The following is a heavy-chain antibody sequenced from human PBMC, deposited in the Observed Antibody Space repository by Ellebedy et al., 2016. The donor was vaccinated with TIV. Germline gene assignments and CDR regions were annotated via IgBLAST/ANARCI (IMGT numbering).Heavy chain of an antibody. Sequence: GGSLRLSCAASGFAVSSYYISWVRQAPGKGLDWVSVIFTSGSTYYADSVKGRFTISRDNAKNTLYLQMNSLRAEDTAVYYCAREGVGYRIDNWGQGTLVTVSS. J-gene: IGHJ4*02. V-gene: IGHV3-53*01. CDR2: IFTSGST. D-gene: IGHD5-18*01. CDR1: GFAVSSYY. CDR3: AREGVGYRIDN.